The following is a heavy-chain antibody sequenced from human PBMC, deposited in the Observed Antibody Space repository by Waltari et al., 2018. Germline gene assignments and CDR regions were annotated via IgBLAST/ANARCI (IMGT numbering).Heavy chain of an antibody. J-gene: IGHJ4*02. CDR1: GFSFSTNH. CDR2: IYGGGDV. D-gene: IGHD6-19*01. CDR3: ARTPYTSGWPGKLDY. Sequence: EVQLVESGGGLVQPGESLRLSCAASGFSFSTNHMSWVRQGPGKGPGCVLGIYGGGDVYYADAVRGSVNIYRDIFKKPLYLQMRRVKKEDSAVYYCARTPYTSGWPGKLDYWGQGALVSVSS. V-gene: IGHV3-66*01.